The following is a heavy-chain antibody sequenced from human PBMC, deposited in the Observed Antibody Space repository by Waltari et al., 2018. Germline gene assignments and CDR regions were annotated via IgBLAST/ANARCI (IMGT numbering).Heavy chain of an antibody. CDR2: IKPNSGGT. Sequence: QVQLVQSGAEVKKPGASVKVSCKASGYTFTGYYMHWVRQAPGQGLEWMGWIKPNSGGTNYAQKFQGRVTMTRDTSISTAYRELSRLRSDDTAVYYCARVGGSYYYYYYMDVWGKGTTVTVSS. CDR3: ARVGGSYYYYYYMDV. V-gene: IGHV1-2*02. D-gene: IGHD1-26*01. J-gene: IGHJ6*03. CDR1: GYTFTGYY.